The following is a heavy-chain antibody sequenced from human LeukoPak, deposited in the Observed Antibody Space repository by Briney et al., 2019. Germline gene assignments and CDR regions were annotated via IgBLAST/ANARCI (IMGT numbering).Heavy chain of an antibody. D-gene: IGHD5-18*01. CDR3: ARDSSGYPKFDY. J-gene: IGHJ4*02. V-gene: IGHV1-2*02. CDR1: GYTFTGYY. CDR2: IDPNSGGT. Sequence: ASVKVSCKASGYTFTGYYMYWVRQAPGQGLEWMGWIDPNSGGTNYAQKFQGRVTMTRDTSISTAYMELSWLRSDDTAVYYCARDSSGYPKFDYWGQGTLVTVSS.